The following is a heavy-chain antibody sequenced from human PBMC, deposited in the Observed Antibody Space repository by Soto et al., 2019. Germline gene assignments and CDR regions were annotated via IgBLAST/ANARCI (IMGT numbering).Heavy chain of an antibody. D-gene: IGHD1-1*01. CDR3: ATAFQLQAY. J-gene: IGHJ4*02. CDR2: INPSGGST. CDR1: GYTFTSYY. Sequence: QVQLVQSGAEVKKPGASVKISCKASGYTFTSYYMHWVRQAPGQGLEWMGIINPSGGSTNYAQKLQGRVAMTRDTSTSTVYMELTSLRSEDTALYYCATAFQLQAYWGQGTLVTVSS. V-gene: IGHV1-46*01.